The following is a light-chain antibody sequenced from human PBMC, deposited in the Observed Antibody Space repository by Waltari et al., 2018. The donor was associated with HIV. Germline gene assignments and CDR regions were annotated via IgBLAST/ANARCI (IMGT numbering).Light chain of an antibody. Sequence: QSALTQPASVSGSPGQSVTISCTGPSSDVGTYNYVSWYQQHPGKAPKLIIYDVNNRPSGVSNRFSGSKSGNTASLTISGLQADDEADFYCSSYTVSSTLEFGGGTKLTVL. J-gene: IGLJ2*01. CDR2: DVN. CDR3: SSYTVSSTLE. V-gene: IGLV2-14*01. CDR1: SSDVGTYNY.